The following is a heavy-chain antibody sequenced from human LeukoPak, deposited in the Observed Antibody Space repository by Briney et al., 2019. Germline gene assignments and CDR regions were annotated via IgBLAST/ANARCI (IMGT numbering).Heavy chain of an antibody. J-gene: IGHJ4*02. CDR1: GFTFSSYG. CDR3: ARDLNARKDGLHFGADC. CDR2: ISFDGSNT. V-gene: IGHV3-33*01. D-gene: IGHD3-10*01. Sequence: PGGSLRLSCAASGFTFSSYGMHWGRQAPGKGLEWVSIISFDGSNTYYGDSVRGRFTISRDNSKNTVDLQMDSLRVEDTAVYYCARDLNARKDGLHFGADCWGQGSLVTVSS.